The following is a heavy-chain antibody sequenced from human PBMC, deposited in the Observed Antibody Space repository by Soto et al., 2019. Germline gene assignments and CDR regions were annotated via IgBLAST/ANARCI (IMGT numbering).Heavy chain of an antibody. CDR2: ISAYNGNT. CDR3: ASLHCSSTSCPALSFDY. V-gene: IGHV1-18*01. CDR1: GYTFTSYG. J-gene: IGHJ4*02. Sequence: ASVKVSCKASGYTFTSYGISWVRQAPGQGLEWMGWISAYNGNTNYAQKLQGRVTMTTDTSTSTAYMELRSLRSDDTAVYYCASLHCSSTSCPALSFDYWGQGTLVTVSS. D-gene: IGHD2-2*01.